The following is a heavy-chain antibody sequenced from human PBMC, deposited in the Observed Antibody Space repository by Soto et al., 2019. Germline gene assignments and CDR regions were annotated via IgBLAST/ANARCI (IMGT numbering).Heavy chain of an antibody. CDR1: GYTFTSYA. Sequence: QVQLVQSGAEVKKPGASVKVSCKASGYTFTSYAMHWVRQAPGQRLEWMGWINAGNGNTKYSQKFQGRVTITRDTSACTAYMELSSLRSEDTAVYYCARAGYSYGFSWFDPWGQGTLVTVSS. CDR2: INAGNGNT. J-gene: IGHJ5*02. CDR3: ARAGYSYGFSWFDP. D-gene: IGHD5-18*01. V-gene: IGHV1-3*01.